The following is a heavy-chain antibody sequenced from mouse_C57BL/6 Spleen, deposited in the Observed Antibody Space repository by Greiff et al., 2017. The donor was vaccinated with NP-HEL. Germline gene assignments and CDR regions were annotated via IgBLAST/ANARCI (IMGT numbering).Heavy chain of an antibody. CDR3: AREGDYLYAMDH. V-gene: IGHV5-16*01. CDR2: INYDGSST. Sequence: EVMLVESEGGLVQPGSSMKLSCTASGFTFSDYYMAWVRQVPEKGLEWVANINYDGSSTYYLDSLKSRFIISRDNAKNILYLQMSSLKSEDTATYYCAREGDYLYAMDHWGQGTSVTVSS. CDR1: GFTFSDYY. D-gene: IGHD2-4*01. J-gene: IGHJ4*01.